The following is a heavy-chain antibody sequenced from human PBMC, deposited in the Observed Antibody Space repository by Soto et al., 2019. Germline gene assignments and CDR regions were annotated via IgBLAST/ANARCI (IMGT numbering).Heavy chain of an antibody. CDR1: GFTFSSYA. D-gene: IGHD6-13*01. J-gene: IGHJ1*01. CDR2: VSGGGSTT. V-gene: IGHV3-23*01. CDR3: ARDQAAGGTISRYFQD. Sequence: GGSLRLSCEASGFTFSSYAMSWVRQAPGKGLEWVSGVSGGGSTTYYADSVKGRFTISRDNSKNTLYLQVNSLRAEDTAVYYCARDQAAGGTISRYFQDWGQGTLVTVSS.